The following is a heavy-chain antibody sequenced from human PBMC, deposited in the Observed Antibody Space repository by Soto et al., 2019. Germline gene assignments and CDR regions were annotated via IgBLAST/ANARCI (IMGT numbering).Heavy chain of an antibody. J-gene: IGHJ4*02. CDR2: INWNGGST. CDR3: ARLYSSGWYGPGRY. CDR1: GFTFDDYG. D-gene: IGHD6-19*01. V-gene: IGHV3-20*04. Sequence: EVQLVESGGGVVRPGGSLRLSCAASGFTFDDYGKSWVRQAPGKELEWVSGINWNGGSTGYADSVKGRVTISRDNAKNSLYLQMNSLRAEDTALYYCARLYSSGWYGPGRYWGQGTLVTVSS.